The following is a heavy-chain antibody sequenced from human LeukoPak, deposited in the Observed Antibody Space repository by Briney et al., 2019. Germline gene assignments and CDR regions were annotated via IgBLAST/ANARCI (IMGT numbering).Heavy chain of an antibody. CDR1: GFTFSSYA. CDR3: AKELGGSSWVEAQFQH. Sequence: GGSLRLSCAASGFTFSSYAMSWVRQAPGKGLEWVSAISGSGGSTYYADSVKGRFTISRDNSKNTLYLQMNSLRAEDTAVYYCAKELGGSSWVEAQFQHWGQGTLVTVSS. J-gene: IGHJ1*01. CDR2: ISGSGGST. V-gene: IGHV3-23*01. D-gene: IGHD6-13*01.